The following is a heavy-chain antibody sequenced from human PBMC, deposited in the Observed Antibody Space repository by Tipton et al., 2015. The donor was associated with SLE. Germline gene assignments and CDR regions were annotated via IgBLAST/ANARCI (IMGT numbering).Heavy chain of an antibody. CDR3: AAIWGDFDI. V-gene: IGHV3-66*02. CDR2: IYTGGDT. J-gene: IGHJ3*02. D-gene: IGHD3-16*01. Sequence: GSLRLSCAGYGFTVSGSYMSWVRQAPGKGLEWVSVIYTGGDTYFADSEKGRFTISRDNSKNSLYLQMNSLRPEDTAVYYCAAIWGDFDIWGQGTVVTASS. CDR1: GFTVSGSY.